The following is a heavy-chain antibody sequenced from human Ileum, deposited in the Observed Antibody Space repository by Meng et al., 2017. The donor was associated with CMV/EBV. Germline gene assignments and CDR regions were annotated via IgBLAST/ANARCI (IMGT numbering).Heavy chain of an antibody. V-gene: IGHV3-30*02. CDR2: VRYDGINK. Sequence: QVQLVESGGGVVQPGGSLRLSCAASGFTFRSYGMHWVRQAPGKGLEWVAFVRYDGINKYYADSLKGRFVISRDDSKNTVYLQLNNLRAEDTAVYYCAKDVAVAGHFDYWGQGTLVTVSS. D-gene: IGHD6-19*01. CDR3: AKDVAVAGHFDY. J-gene: IGHJ4*02. CDR1: GFTFRSYG.